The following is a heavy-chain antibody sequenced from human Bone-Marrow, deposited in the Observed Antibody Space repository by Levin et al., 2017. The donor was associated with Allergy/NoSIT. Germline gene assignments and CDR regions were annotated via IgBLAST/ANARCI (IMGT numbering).Heavy chain of an antibody. CDR3: AREAPPLISLRRIVGATRWFDP. D-gene: IGHD1-26*01. CDR1: GFTFSSYW. J-gene: IGHJ5*02. Sequence: GGSLRLSCAASGFTFSSYWMSWVRQAPGKGLEWVANIKQDGSEKYYVDSVKGRFTISRDNAKNSLYLQMNSLRAEDTAVYYCAREAPPLISLRRIVGATRWFDPWGQGTLVTVSS. CDR2: IKQDGSEK. V-gene: IGHV3-7*01.